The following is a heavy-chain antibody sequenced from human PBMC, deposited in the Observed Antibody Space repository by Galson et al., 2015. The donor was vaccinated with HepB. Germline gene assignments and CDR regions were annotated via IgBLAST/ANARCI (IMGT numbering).Heavy chain of an antibody. CDR2: IIPIFGTA. D-gene: IGHD3-3*01. CDR1: GGTFSSYA. Sequence: LVKVSCKASGGTFSSYAISWVRQAPGQGLEWMGGIIPIFGTANYAQKFQGRVTITADESTSTAYMELSSLRSEDTAVYYGASGYDFWCGQSFPYYYYGMDVWGQGTTVTVSS. V-gene: IGHV1-69*13. J-gene: IGHJ6*02. CDR3: ASGYDFWCGQSFPYYYYGMDV.